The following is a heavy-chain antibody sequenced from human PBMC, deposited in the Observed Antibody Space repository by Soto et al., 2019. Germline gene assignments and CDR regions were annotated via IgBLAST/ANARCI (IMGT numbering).Heavy chain of an antibody. CDR1: GGSFSGYY. D-gene: IGHD2-15*01. Sequence: SETLSLTCAVYGGSFSGYYWSWIRQPPGKGLEWIGEINHSGSTNYNPSLKSRVTISVDTSKNQFSLKLSSVTAADTAVYYCAQTTPSIVVVVAATPSVRYFQHWGQGTLVTVSS. CDR3: AQTTPSIVVVVAATPSVRYFQH. CDR2: INHSGST. J-gene: IGHJ1*01. V-gene: IGHV4-34*01.